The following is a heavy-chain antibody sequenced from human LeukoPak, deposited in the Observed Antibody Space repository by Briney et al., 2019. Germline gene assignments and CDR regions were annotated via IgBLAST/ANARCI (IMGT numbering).Heavy chain of an antibody. Sequence: GASVKVSCKASGYTFTSYGISWVRQAPGQGLEWMGWISAYNGNTNYAQKLQGRVTMTTDTSTSTAYMELRSLRPDDTAVYYCARDGDYDFWSGYPTAYPVDYWGQGTLVTVSS. CDR1: GYTFTSYG. CDR2: ISAYNGNT. CDR3: ARDGDYDFWSGYPTAYPVDY. D-gene: IGHD3-3*01. V-gene: IGHV1-18*01. J-gene: IGHJ4*02.